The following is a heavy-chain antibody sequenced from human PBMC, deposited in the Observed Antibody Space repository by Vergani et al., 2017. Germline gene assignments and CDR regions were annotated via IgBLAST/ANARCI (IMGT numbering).Heavy chain of an antibody. CDR1: GFTFSSYA. CDR3: AKDWGYCSSTSCSYYYYGMDV. CDR2: MRDDGSNK. D-gene: IGHD2-2*01. J-gene: IGHJ6*02. V-gene: IGHV3-30*02. Sequence: QVQLVESGGGVVQPGGSLRLSCAASGFTFSSYAMHWVRQAPGKGLEWVAVMRDDGSNKYYADSVKGQFTISRDKSKNTLYLQMNSLRAEDTAVYYCAKDWGYCSSTSCSYYYYGMDVWGQGTTVTVSS.